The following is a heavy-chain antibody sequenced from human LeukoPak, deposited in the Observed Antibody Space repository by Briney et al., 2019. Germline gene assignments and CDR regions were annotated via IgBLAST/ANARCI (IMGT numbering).Heavy chain of an antibody. CDR3: ARDRDYAFDS. V-gene: IGHV3-9*01. CDR1: GFTFDDYA. CDR2: ISWNSGSI. J-gene: IGHJ4*02. Sequence: PGRSLRLSCAASGFTFDDYAMHWVRQAPGKGLEWVSGISWNSGSIGYADSVKGRFTISRDDAKNSLYLQMNSLRDEDTAVYYCARDRDYAFDSWGQGTLVTVSS. D-gene: IGHD4-17*01.